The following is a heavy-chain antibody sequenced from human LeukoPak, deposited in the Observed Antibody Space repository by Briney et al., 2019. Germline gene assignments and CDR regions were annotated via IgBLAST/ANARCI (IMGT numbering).Heavy chain of an antibody. J-gene: IGHJ4*02. V-gene: IGHV4-31*03. D-gene: IGHD3-22*01. Sequence: PLSLTCTVSGGSISSVGYYWSWIRQHPGKGLEWIGYIYYTGTTYYNPSLKSRVIISVDTSKNQFSLQLSSVTAADTAVYYCARDSSGYSLFDSWGQGTPVTVSS. CDR3: ARDSSGYSLFDS. CDR1: GGSISSVGYY. CDR2: IYYTGTT.